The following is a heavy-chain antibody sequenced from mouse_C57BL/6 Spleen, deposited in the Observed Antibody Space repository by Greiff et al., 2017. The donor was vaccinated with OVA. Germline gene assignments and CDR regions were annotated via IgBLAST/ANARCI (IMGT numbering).Heavy chain of an antibody. V-gene: IGHV7-1*01. Sequence: EVHLVESGGGLVQSGRSLRLSCATSGFTFSDFYMEWVRQAPGKGLEWIAASRNKANDYTTEYSVSVKGRFIVSRDTSQSILYLQMNALRAEDTAIYYCARNYYDYDWYFDVWGTGTTVTVSS. CDR1: GFTFSDFY. D-gene: IGHD2-4*01. CDR2: SRNKANDYTT. J-gene: IGHJ1*03. CDR3: ARNYYDYDWYFDV.